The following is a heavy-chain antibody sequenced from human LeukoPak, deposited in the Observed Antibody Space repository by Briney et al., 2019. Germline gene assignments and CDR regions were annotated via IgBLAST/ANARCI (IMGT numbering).Heavy chain of an antibody. CDR2: ISYDGSNE. J-gene: IGHJ4*02. CDR3: AKDMDCSSINCHSTNYFDY. V-gene: IGHV3-30*18. CDR1: GFTFNNYG. D-gene: IGHD2-2*01. Sequence: GRSLRLSCVASGFTFNNYGMHWVRQAPGKGLEWVAVISYDGSNEYYGDSVKGRFTISRENSENTLSLQMNSLGAEDTAVYYCAKDMDCSSINCHSTNYFDYWGQGTPVTVSS.